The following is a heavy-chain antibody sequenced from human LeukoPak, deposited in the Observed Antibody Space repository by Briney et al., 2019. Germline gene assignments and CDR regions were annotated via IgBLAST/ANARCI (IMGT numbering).Heavy chain of an antibody. V-gene: IGHV3-21*01. CDR2: ISSGSSYI. D-gene: IGHD1-26*01. CDR3: AGVVGATLFDY. J-gene: IGHJ4*02. CDR1: GFTFSSYS. Sequence: TGGSLRLSCAASGFTFSSYSMTWVRQAPGKGLEWVSSISSGSSYIYYADSVKGRFTISRDNAKNSLYLQMNSLRAEDTAVYYCAGVVGATLFDYWGQGTLVTVSS.